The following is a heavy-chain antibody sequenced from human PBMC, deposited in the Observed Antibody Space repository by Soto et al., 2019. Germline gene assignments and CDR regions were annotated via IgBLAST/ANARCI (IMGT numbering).Heavy chain of an antibody. CDR3: ARNEGLRYFDWCFDY. CDR1: EGYSVGLGDR. CDR2: IYYSGST. D-gene: IGHD3-9*01. V-gene: IGHV4-39*01. Sequence: SELLCLRWSVAEGYSVGLGDRWSRKRQPPGKGLEWIGSIYYSGSTYYNTSLKSRVTISVDTSKNQFSLKLSSVTAADTAVYYCARNEGLRYFDWCFDYWGQRILLTLYS. J-gene: IGHJ4*02.